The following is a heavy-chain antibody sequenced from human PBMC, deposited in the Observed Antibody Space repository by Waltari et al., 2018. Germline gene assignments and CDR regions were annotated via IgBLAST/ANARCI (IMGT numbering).Heavy chain of an antibody. D-gene: IGHD7-27*01. CDR2: IIPIFGTA. CDR1: GGTFSSYA. CDR3: ARDVTLSGDSYFDY. J-gene: IGHJ4*02. V-gene: IGHV1-69*01. Sequence: QVQLVQSGAEVKKPGSSVKVSCKASGGTFSSYAISWVRQAPGQGLEWMGGIIPIFGTANYEQKFQGRVTITADESTSTAYMELSSLRSEDTAVYYCARDVTLSGDSYFDYWGQGTLVTVSS.